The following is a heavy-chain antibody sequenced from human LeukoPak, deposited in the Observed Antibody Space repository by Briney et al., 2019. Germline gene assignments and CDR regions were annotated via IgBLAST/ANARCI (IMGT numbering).Heavy chain of an antibody. Sequence: GASVKVSCKASGGTFSSYAISWVRQAPGQGLEWMGGIIPIFGTANYAQKFQGRVTITTDESTSTAYMELSSLRSEDTAVYYCARALGATPNWFDPWGQGTLVTVSS. D-gene: IGHD1-26*01. CDR3: ARALGATPNWFDP. V-gene: IGHV1-69*05. J-gene: IGHJ5*02. CDR1: GGTFSSYA. CDR2: IIPIFGTA.